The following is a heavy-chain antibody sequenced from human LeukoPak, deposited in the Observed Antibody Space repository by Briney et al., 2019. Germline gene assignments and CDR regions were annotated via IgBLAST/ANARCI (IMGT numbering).Heavy chain of an antibody. J-gene: IGHJ4*02. V-gene: IGHV3-30-3*01. D-gene: IGHD2-2*02. CDR3: ARDRGYCSSTSFYTTHFDY. Sequence: PGGSLRLSCAASGFTFNSYAMHWVRQAPGKGLEWVELISYDGSSEYYADSVKGRFTISRDNAKNSLYLQMNSLRAEDTAVYYCARDRGYCSSTSFYTTHFDYGGQRTLVTVSS. CDR2: ISYDGSSE. CDR1: GFTFNSYA.